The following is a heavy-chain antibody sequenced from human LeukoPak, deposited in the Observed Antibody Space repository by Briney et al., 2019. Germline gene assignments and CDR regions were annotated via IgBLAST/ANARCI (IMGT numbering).Heavy chain of an antibody. D-gene: IGHD6-13*01. Sequence: SETLSLTCTLSGGSINAYWWSWIRQPPGKGLEWIGYISSSGSTNYNPSLESRVTISLATSKTHFSLNLNSVTAADTAVYYCAGLHFAASEEFDPWGQGILVTVSS. CDR1: GGSINAYW. V-gene: IGHV4-59*08. CDR2: ISSSGST. J-gene: IGHJ5*02. CDR3: AGLHFAASEEFDP.